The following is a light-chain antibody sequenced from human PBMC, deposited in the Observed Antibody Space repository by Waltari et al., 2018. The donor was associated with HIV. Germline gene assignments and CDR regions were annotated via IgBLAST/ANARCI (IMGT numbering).Light chain of an antibody. CDR2: GAS. Sequence: EIVMTQSPATLSVSPGERATLPCRSSQSVATKLAWYQQKPGQAPRLLIYGASTRATGIPARFSGGGSGTDFTLTISSLQSEDFAVYYCLQYNNWPPWTFGQGTKVEIK. V-gene: IGKV3-15*01. CDR3: LQYNNWPPWT. CDR1: QSVATK. J-gene: IGKJ1*01.